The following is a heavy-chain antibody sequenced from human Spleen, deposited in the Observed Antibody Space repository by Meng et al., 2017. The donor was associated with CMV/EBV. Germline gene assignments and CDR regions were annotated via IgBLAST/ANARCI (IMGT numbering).Heavy chain of an antibody. V-gene: IGHV3-30*02. J-gene: IGHJ4*02. CDR2: IRDEESNK. CDR3: AKDRRPIY. Sequence: SLPLSCSPSLFTFPCSPLPSLPPSPSTVLLSVAFIRDEESNKYYADYGKGRFTIARDNSKSTLYLQMNSLRAEDTAVYYCAKDRRPIYWGQGTLVTVSS. CDR1: LFTFPCSP.